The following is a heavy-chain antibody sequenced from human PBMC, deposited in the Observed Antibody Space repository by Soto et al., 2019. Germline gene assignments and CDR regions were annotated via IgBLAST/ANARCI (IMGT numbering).Heavy chain of an antibody. Sequence: QVQLVQSGAEVKKPGASVRVSCKASGYTFTSSDVYWVRQATGQGLELMGWMNPNTGNTGYAQKFQDRVTMTRNTSISTAYMELSSLRSEDTAVYYCARGSNHCSGGSCYSDWFDPWGQGTPVTVSS. J-gene: IGHJ5*02. CDR3: ARGSNHCSGGSCYSDWFDP. CDR1: GYTFTSSD. V-gene: IGHV1-8*01. D-gene: IGHD2-15*01. CDR2: MNPNTGNT.